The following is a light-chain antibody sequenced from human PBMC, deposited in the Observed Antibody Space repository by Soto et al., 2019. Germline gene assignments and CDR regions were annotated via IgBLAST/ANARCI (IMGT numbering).Light chain of an antibody. J-gene: IGKJ4*02. CDR2: AAS. CDR3: QQTYSVLPT. Sequence: DIQMTQSPSSLSASVGDRVAITFRASQTISNYLNWYQQKPGKAPVLPIFAASSLQSGVPSRFSGSRSRRNFTLAISSPQPADSAIYYCQQTYSVLPTFGRGTKVDI. V-gene: IGKV1-39*01. CDR1: QTISNY.